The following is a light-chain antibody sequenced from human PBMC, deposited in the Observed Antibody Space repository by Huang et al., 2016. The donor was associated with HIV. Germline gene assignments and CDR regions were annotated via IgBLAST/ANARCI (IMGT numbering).Light chain of an antibody. CDR1: QSVTSSN. J-gene: IGKJ1*01. CDR3: QQYDTPAT. V-gene: IGKV3-20*01. CDR2: GAS. Sequence: EIVLTQSPGTLSLSPGERATLSCRASQSVTSSNLAWYQQKPGQAPRLLIYGASTRATDIPDRISGSGSGTDFTLTISRLEPGDFAVYYCQQYDTPATFGQGTKVEIK.